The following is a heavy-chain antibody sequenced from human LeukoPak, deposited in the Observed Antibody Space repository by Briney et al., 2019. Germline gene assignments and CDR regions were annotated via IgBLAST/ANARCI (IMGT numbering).Heavy chain of an antibody. CDR1: GYTFTSYD. D-gene: IGHD3-10*01. J-gene: IGHJ6*03. CDR2: MNPNSGNT. V-gene: IGHV1-8*01. CDR3: ARARYYYGSGSYDDYYYYYMDV. Sequence: ASVKVSCKASGYTFTSYDINWVRQATGQGLEWMGWMNPNSGNTGYAQKFQGRVTMTRNTSISTAYMELSSLRSEDTAVYYCARARYYYGSGSYDDYYYYYMDVWGKGATVTISS.